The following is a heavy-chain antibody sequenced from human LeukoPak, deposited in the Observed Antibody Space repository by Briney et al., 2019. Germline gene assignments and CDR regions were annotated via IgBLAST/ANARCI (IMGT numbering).Heavy chain of an antibody. CDR1: GFTFSSYG. Sequence: GGSLRLSCAASGFTFSSYGMHWVRQAPGKGLEWVAVISYDGSNKYYADSVKGRFTISRDNSKNTLYLQMNSLRAEDTAVYYCAKNIVGASGWYYGSNWFDPWGQGTLVTVSS. J-gene: IGHJ5*02. CDR2: ISYDGSNK. CDR3: AKNIVGASGWYYGSNWFDP. V-gene: IGHV3-30*18. D-gene: IGHD1-26*01.